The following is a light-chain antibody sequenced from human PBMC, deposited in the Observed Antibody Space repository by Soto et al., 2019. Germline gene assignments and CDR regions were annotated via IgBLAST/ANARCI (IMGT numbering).Light chain of an antibody. V-gene: IGKV3D-15*01. J-gene: IGKJ5*01. CDR2: GAS. Sequence: EIVMPQSPATLSVSPGARATLSCRASQSVSSNLAWYQQKPGQAPRLLIYGASSRATGIPDRFSGSGSGTDFTLTISRLQPEDIATYYCQQHDNFPTVGQGTRLEIK. CDR1: QSVSSN. CDR3: QQHDNFPT.